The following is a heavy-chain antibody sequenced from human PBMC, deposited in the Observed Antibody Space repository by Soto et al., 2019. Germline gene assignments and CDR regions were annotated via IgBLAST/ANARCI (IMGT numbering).Heavy chain of an antibody. CDR2: IKQDGSEK. D-gene: IGHD6-6*01. J-gene: IGHJ4*02. V-gene: IGHV3-7*01. CDR1: GSTFSSYW. CDR3: ARELRQLDSFDY. Sequence: GGSLRLSCAASGSTFSSYWMSWVRQAPGKGLEWVANIKQDGSEKYYVDSVKGRFTISRDNAKNSLYLQMNSLRAEDTAVYYCARELRQLDSFDYWGQGTLVTVSS.